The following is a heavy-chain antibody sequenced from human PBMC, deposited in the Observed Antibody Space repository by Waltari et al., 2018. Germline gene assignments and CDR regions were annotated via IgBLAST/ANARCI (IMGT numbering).Heavy chain of an antibody. CDR1: GGTFSSYA. CDR3: AREYSGYDGLYYFDY. D-gene: IGHD5-12*01. Sequence: QVQLVQSGAEVKKPGSSVKVSCKASGGTFSSYAISWVRQAPGQGLEWMGGFIPIFGTANYAQKFQGRVTITADESTSTAYMELSSLRSEDTAVYYCAREYSGYDGLYYFDYWGQGTLVTVSS. J-gene: IGHJ4*02. V-gene: IGHV1-69*13. CDR2: FIPIFGTA.